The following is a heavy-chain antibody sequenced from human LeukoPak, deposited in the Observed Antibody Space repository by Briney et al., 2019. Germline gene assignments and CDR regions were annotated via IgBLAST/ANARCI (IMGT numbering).Heavy chain of an antibody. CDR2: ISDNGGGR. D-gene: IGHD4/OR15-4a*01. CDR1: GFIFRNYA. CDR3: AKESGALGAPLYDY. J-gene: IGHJ4*02. V-gene: IGHV3-23*01. Sequence: GGSLRLSCGASGFIFRNYAMSWVRQAPGEGLEWVSGISDNGGGRYYADSVKGRFTISRDNSKNMLYLQMNSLRAEDTAVYYCAKESGALGAPLYDYWGRGILVTASS.